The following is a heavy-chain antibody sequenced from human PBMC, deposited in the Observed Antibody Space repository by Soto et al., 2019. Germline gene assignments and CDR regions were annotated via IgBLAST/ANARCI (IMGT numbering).Heavy chain of an antibody. CDR1: GFTFSSYG. D-gene: IGHD5-12*01. J-gene: IGHJ4*02. CDR3: ARGAYSGYTFPFDY. CDR2: MWYDGTNK. Sequence: QVQLVESGGGVVQPGRSLRLSCAASGFTFSSYGMHWVRQAPGKGLEWVAVMWYDGTNKYYADSVKGRFTISRDNSKNKLDLQMNSLRAEDTAVYYCARGAYSGYTFPFDYWGQGTLVTVSS. V-gene: IGHV3-33*01.